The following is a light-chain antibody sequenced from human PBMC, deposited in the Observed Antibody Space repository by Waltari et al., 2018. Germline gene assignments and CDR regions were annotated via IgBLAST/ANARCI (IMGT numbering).Light chain of an antibody. V-gene: IGKV3-15*01. J-gene: IGKJ4*01. CDR3: QQYNVWPLT. CDR1: QSVSNN. CDR2: GAS. Sequence: EIVMTQSPATLSVSPGERATLSCRASQSVSNNLARYQQKPGQAPRLLIYGASTRATDVPARFSGSVSGSEFTLTISSLQSEDSAVYSCQQYNVWPLTFGGGTKVVI.